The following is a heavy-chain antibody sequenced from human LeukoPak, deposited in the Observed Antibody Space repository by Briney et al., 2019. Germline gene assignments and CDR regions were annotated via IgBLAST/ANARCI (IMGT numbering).Heavy chain of an antibody. J-gene: IGHJ4*02. D-gene: IGHD2-21*02. CDR2: IYYSGIT. V-gene: IGHV4-59*13. Sequence: SETLSLTCTVSGGSISSYYWSWIRQPPGKGLEWIGYIYYSGITNYNPSLKSRVTISVDTSKNQFSLKLSSVTAADTAVYYCARRAYCGGDCYSFDYWGQGTLVTVSS. CDR3: ARRAYCGGDCYSFDY. CDR1: GGSISSYY.